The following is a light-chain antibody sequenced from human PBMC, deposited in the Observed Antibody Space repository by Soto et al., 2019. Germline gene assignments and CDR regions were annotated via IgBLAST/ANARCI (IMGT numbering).Light chain of an antibody. J-gene: IGKJ2*01. CDR3: QQYGSSPYT. Sequence: EIVLTQSPGTLSLSPGERATLSCRASQNFGNTFLAWYQQKPGQAPRLLIYGASSRATGIPDRFSGSGSDTDFTLTISRLEREDFAVYYCQQYGSSPYTFGQGTKLEIK. CDR1: QNFGNTF. CDR2: GAS. V-gene: IGKV3-20*01.